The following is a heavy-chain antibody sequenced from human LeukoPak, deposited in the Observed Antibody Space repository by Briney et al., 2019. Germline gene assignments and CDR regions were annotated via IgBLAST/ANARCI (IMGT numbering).Heavy chain of an antibody. CDR3: ARDSYGDYYFDY. J-gene: IGHJ4*02. D-gene: IGHD4-17*01. Sequence: GGSLRLSCAASGFTFSSYEMNRVRQAPGKGLEWVSYISSSGSTLYYADSVKGRFTISRDNAKNSLYLQMNSLRAEDTAVYYCARDSYGDYYFDYWGQGTLVTVSS. CDR2: ISSSGSTL. CDR1: GFTFSSYE. V-gene: IGHV3-48*03.